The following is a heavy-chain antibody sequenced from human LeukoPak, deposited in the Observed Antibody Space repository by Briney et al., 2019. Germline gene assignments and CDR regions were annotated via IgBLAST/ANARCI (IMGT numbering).Heavy chain of an antibody. J-gene: IGHJ4*02. CDR1: GYTFTGYY. Sequence: ASVKVSCKASGYTFTGYYMHWVRQAPGQGLEWMGWINPNSGGTNYAQKFQGRVTMTRDTSISTAYMELSRLRSDDTAVYYCARVTCSSTSCYNYFDYWGQGTLVTVSS. V-gene: IGHV1-2*02. CDR2: INPNSGGT. D-gene: IGHD2-2*02. CDR3: ARVTCSSTSCYNYFDY.